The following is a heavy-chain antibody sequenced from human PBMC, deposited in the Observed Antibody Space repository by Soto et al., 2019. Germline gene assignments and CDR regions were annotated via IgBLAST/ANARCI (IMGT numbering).Heavy chain of an antibody. V-gene: IGHV4-34*01. J-gene: IGHJ4*02. Sequence: PSETLSLTCAVYGGSFSGYSWSWIRQPPGKGLEWIGEINHSGSTNYNPSLKSRVTISVDTSKNQFSLKLSSVTAADTAVYYCARGPEEAAAAYSFDYWGQGTLVTVS. CDR2: INHSGST. CDR1: GGSFSGYS. CDR3: ARGPEEAAAAYSFDY. D-gene: IGHD6-13*01.